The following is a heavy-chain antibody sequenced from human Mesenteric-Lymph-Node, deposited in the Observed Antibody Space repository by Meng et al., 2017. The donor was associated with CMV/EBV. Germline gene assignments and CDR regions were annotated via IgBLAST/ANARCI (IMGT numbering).Heavy chain of an antibody. V-gene: IGHV3-23*01. CDR3: AKGYGLFNY. Sequence: EVQLLESGGGLVQLGGSLRLSCAASGITFSSYAMSWVRQAPGKGLEWVSAISVSGGTTYYKDSVKGRFTISRDNSDNMLYLQMNSLRAEDTAVYYCAKGYGLFNYWGRGTQVTVSS. CDR1: GITFSSYA. J-gene: IGHJ4*02. D-gene: IGHD3-3*01. CDR2: ISVSGGTT.